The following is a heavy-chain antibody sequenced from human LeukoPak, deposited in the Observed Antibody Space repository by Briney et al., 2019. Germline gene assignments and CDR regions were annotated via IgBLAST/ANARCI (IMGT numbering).Heavy chain of an antibody. CDR2: ISSSSSYI. V-gene: IGHV3-21*01. CDR3: ARDYLVDTAMVTEDY. J-gene: IGHJ4*02. CDR1: GFTFSSYS. D-gene: IGHD5-18*01. Sequence: KPGGSLRLSCAASGFTFSSYSMSWVRQAPGKGLEWVSSISSSSSYIYYADSVKGRFAISRDNAKNSLYLQMNSLRAEDTAVYYCARDYLVDTAMVTEDYWGQGTLVTVSS.